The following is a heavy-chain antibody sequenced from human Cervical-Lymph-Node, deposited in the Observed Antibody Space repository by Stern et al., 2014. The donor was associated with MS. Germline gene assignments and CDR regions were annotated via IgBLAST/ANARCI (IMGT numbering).Heavy chain of an antibody. J-gene: IGHJ4*02. CDR2: ISWNSGSI. D-gene: IGHD2-15*01. V-gene: IGHV3-9*01. CDR1: GFTFDDYA. CDR3: AKCTLRRSGGSCYVFDY. Sequence: QLVESGGGLVQPGRSLRLSCAASGFTFDDYAMHWVRQAPGKGLEWVSGISWNSGSIGYADSVKGRFTISRDNAKNSLYLQMNSLRAEDTALYYCAKCTLRRSGGSCYVFDYWGQGTLVTVSS.